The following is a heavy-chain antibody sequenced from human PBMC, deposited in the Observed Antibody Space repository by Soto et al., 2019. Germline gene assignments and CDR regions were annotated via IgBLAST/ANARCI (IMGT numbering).Heavy chain of an antibody. Sequence: SETLSLTCTVSGGSVSSGSYYWSWIRQPPGKGLEWIGYIYYSGSTNYNPSLKSRVTISVDTSKNQFSLKLSSVTAADTAVYYCARGELGCSGGSCHNWFDPWGQGTLVTVSS. D-gene: IGHD2-15*01. V-gene: IGHV4-61*01. J-gene: IGHJ5*02. CDR2: IYYSGST. CDR3: ARGELGCSGGSCHNWFDP. CDR1: GGSVSSGSYY.